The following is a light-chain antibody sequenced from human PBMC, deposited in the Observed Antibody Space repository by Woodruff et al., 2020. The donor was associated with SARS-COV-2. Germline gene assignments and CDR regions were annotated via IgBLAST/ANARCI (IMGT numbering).Light chain of an antibody. Sequence: GTSSDVGGHNFVSWYQQRPGKAPKLVIYEVNNRPSGVSGRFSGSKSGNTASLTISGLQTEDEGDYYCSSYTSSSTYVFGT. CDR1: SSDVGGHNF. V-gene: IGLV2-14*01. CDR3: SSYTSSSTYV. CDR2: EVN. J-gene: IGLJ1*01.